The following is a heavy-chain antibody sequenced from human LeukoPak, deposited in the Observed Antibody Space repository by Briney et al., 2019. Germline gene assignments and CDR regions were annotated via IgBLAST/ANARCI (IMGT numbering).Heavy chain of an antibody. V-gene: IGHV3-53*01. Sequence: GGSLRLSCAASGFTVSSNYMSWVRQAPGKGLEWVSVIYSGGSTYYADSVKGRFTISRDNSKNTLYLQMNSLRAEDTAVYYCARWGGYSYGYRAFDIWGQGTMVTVSS. D-gene: IGHD5-18*01. J-gene: IGHJ3*02. CDR1: GFTVSSNY. CDR2: IYSGGST. CDR3: ARWGGYSYGYRAFDI.